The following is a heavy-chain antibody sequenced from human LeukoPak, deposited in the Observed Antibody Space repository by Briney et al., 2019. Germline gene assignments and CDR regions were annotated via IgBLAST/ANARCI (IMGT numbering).Heavy chain of an antibody. Sequence: ASVTVTCKSSGYTLTTYYMHWVRHAPGQGLEWMGIINLSGGTTYYAQKFQGKVTMTRDTSTSTVDMELSSLRSEDTAVYYCARSSDYGREILLYWGEGTGVSVSS. CDR1: GYTLTTYY. V-gene: IGHV1-46*01. CDR2: INLSGGTT. D-gene: IGHD4-17*01. CDR3: ARSSDYGREILLY. J-gene: IGHJ4*02.